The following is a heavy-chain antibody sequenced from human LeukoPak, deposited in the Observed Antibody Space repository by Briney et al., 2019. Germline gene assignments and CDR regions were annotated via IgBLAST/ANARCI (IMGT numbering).Heavy chain of an antibody. J-gene: IGHJ4*02. Sequence: KPSETLSLTCTVSGGSISSYYWSWIRQPAGKGLEWIGRIYTSGSTNYNPSLKSRVTMSVDTSKNQFSLKLSSVTAADTAVYYCARAGGIWFGELFAGYYFDYWGQGTLVTASS. V-gene: IGHV4-4*07. CDR3: ARAGGIWFGELFAGYYFDY. D-gene: IGHD3-10*01. CDR1: GGSISSYY. CDR2: IYTSGST.